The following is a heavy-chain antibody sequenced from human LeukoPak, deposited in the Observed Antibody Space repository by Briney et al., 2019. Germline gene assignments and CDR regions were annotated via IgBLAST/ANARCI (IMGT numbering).Heavy chain of an antibody. CDR3: AKSQGYSSTWYYN. V-gene: IGHV3-23*01. Sequence: PGGSLRLSCAASGFTFSSYGMSWVRQAPGKGLEWVSGITNSGGSTYYADSVKGRFTISRDNSKNTLYLQMNSPRAEDTAVYYCAKSQGYSSTWYYNWGQGTLVTVSS. CDR2: ITNSGGST. CDR1: GFTFSSYG. D-gene: IGHD6-13*01. J-gene: IGHJ4*02.